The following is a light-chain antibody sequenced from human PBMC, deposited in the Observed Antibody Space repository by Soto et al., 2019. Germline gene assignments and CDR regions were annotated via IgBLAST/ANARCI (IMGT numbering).Light chain of an antibody. J-gene: IGKJ1*01. Sequence: ELVMTQCPVTLSVSPGERATLYCRASHRISSNFAWYQHKPGQAPRLLIYGTSTRATGITARFCGSGSGTYFSITISSLQSADFAVYFYQHYNNSPLWTFGQGTKVEIK. CDR2: GTS. V-gene: IGKV3D-15*01. CDR1: HRISSN. CDR3: QHYNNSPLWT.